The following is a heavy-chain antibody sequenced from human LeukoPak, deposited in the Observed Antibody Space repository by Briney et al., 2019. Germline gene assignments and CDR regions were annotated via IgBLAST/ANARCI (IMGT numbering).Heavy chain of an antibody. V-gene: IGHV3-30*03. CDR2: ISSDGNDK. CDR1: GVTFRSYG. D-gene: IGHD2-8*01. J-gene: IGHJ4*02. Sequence: GGSLRLSCAASGVTFRSYGMHWVRQAPGKGLEWVALISSDGNDKLYGDSVRGRFTISRDDSKSTLYLQMNSLRAEDTAVYYCARGEGLYARVPFDYWGQGSLVTVSS. CDR3: ARGEGLYARVPFDY.